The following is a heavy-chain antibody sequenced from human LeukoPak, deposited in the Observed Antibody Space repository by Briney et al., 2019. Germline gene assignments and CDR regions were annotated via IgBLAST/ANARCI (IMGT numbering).Heavy chain of an antibody. D-gene: IGHD4-17*01. Sequence: ASVKVSCKASGYTFTSYDINWVRQATGQGLEWMGWMNPNSGNTGYAQKLQGRVTMTTDTSTSTAYMELRSLRSDDTAVYYCARGYGEGNWGQGTLVTVSS. CDR3: ARGYGEGN. CDR2: MNPNSGNT. V-gene: IGHV1-8*01. CDR1: GYTFTSYD. J-gene: IGHJ4*02.